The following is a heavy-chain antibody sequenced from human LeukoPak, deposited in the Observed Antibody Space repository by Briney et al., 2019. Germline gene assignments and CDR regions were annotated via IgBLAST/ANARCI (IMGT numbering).Heavy chain of an antibody. V-gene: IGHV3-30*03. CDR2: ISYDGNNK. CDR3: ARAGRGLSGMDV. Sequence: GGSLRLSCAASGFTFSTYGVHWVRQAPGKGLEWVAVISYDGNNKYFADSVKGRFTISRDNSKNTLYLQMNSLRAEDTVVYYCARAGRGLSGMDVWGQGTTVTVSS. D-gene: IGHD2-15*01. J-gene: IGHJ6*02. CDR1: GFTFSTYG.